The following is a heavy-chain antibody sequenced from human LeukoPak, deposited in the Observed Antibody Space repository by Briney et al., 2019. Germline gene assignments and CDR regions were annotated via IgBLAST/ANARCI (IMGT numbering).Heavy chain of an antibody. Sequence: SVKVSCTASGGTFSSYAISWVRRAPGQGLEWMGRIIPILGIANYAQKFQGRVTITADKSTSTAYMELSSLRSEDTAVYYCARGHCSGGSCYTFDYWGQGTLVTVSS. J-gene: IGHJ4*02. D-gene: IGHD2-15*01. CDR2: IIPILGIA. CDR1: GGTFSSYA. CDR3: ARGHCSGGSCYTFDY. V-gene: IGHV1-69*04.